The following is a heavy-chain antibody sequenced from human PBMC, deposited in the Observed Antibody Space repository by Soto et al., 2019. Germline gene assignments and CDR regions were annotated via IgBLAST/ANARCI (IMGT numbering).Heavy chain of an antibody. CDR3: ARDPPSKIAVAGICGMDV. V-gene: IGHV1-46*01. Sequence: ASVKVSCKASGYTFTSYYMHWVRQAPGQGLEWMGIINPSGGSTSYAQKFQGRVTMTRDTSTSTVYMELSSLRSEDTAVYYCARDPPSKIAVAGICGMDVWGQGTTVTVSS. CDR1: GYTFTSYY. D-gene: IGHD6-19*01. CDR2: INPSGGST. J-gene: IGHJ6*02.